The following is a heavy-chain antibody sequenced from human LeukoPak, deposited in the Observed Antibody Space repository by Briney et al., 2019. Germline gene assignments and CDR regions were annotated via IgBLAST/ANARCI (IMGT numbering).Heavy chain of an antibody. CDR1: GFTVSSNY. J-gene: IGHJ4*02. V-gene: IGHV3-53*04. Sequence: GGSLRLSCAASGFTVSSNYMSWVRQAPGKGLEWVSVIYSGGSTYYADSVKGRFTISRHNSKNTLYLQMNSLRAEDTAVYYCAGTYYYDSSGPTSVPLDYWGQGTLVTVSS. CDR2: IYSGGST. CDR3: AGTYYYDSSGPTSVPLDY. D-gene: IGHD3-22*01.